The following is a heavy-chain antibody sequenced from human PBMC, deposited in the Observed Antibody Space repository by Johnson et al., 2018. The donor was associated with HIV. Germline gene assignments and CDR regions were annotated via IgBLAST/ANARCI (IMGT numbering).Heavy chain of an antibody. Sequence: VQLVESGGGLVKPGGSLRLSCTASGFIFDDYGMSWVRQAPGKGLEWVSGINWNGGRPGYADSVKGRVTISRDNAKNSLYLQMSSLRPEDTAVYYCAKIGQWRERLDAFDVWGQGTMVTVSS. CDR3: AKIGQWRERLDAFDV. CDR2: INWNGGRP. D-gene: IGHD6-19*01. CDR1: GFIFDDYG. J-gene: IGHJ3*01. V-gene: IGHV3-20*04.